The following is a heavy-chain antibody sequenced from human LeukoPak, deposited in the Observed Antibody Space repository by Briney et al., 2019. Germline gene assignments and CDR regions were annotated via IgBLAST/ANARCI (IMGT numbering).Heavy chain of an antibody. Sequence: SETLSLTCTVSGGSISSGGYYWSWIRQPPGKGLEWIGYIYHSGSTYYNPSLKSRVTISVDRSKNQFSLKLSSVTAADTAVYYCASNSGWSAEYFQHWGQGTLVTVSS. V-gene: IGHV4-30-2*01. CDR3: ASNSGWSAEYFQH. J-gene: IGHJ1*01. CDR2: IYHSGST. CDR1: GGSISSGGYY. D-gene: IGHD6-19*01.